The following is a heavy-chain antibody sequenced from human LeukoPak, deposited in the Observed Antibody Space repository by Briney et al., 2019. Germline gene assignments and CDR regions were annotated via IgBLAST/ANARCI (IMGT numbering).Heavy chain of an antibody. CDR1: GGSISSYY. CDR3: ARSGRNGKWPTGLFDY. V-gene: IGHV4-39*01. D-gene: IGHD1-1*01. J-gene: IGHJ4*02. CDR2: IYYSGST. Sequence: SETLSLTCTVSGGSISSYYWGWIRQPPGKGLEWIGSIYYSGSTYYNPSLKSRVTISVDTSKNQFSLKLSSVTAADTAVYYCARSGRNGKWPTGLFDYWGQGTLVTVSS.